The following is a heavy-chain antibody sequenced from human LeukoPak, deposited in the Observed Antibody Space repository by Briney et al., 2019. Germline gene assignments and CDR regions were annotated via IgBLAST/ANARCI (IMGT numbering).Heavy chain of an antibody. V-gene: IGHV3-11*01. CDR3: AREGYPYKVVTELGNFDY. CDR2: ISSSGSTI. Sequence: PGGSLRLPCAASGFTFSDYYMSWIRQAPGKGLEWVSYISSSGSTIYYADSVKGRFTISRDNAKNSLYLQMNSLRAEDTAVYYCAREGYPYKVVTELGNFDYWGQGTLVTVSS. D-gene: IGHD4-23*01. CDR1: GFTFSDYY. J-gene: IGHJ4*02.